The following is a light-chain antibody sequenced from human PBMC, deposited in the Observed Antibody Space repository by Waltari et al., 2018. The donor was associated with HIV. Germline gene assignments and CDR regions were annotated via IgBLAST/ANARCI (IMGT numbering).Light chain of an antibody. CDR1: ALPKQY. J-gene: IGLJ1*01. V-gene: IGLV3-25*03. CDR2: KDI. Sequence: SYELTQPPSVSVSPGQTARITCSGDALPKQYAYWYQQKPGQAPILVIYKDIERPSGIRERFSRSSSGTTVTLTISGVQAEDEADYYCQSADSSDTFVFGSGTKVTVL. CDR3: QSADSSDTFV.